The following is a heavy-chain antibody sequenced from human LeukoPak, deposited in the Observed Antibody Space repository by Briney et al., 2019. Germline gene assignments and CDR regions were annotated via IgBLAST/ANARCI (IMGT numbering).Heavy chain of an antibody. V-gene: IGHV3-30-3*01. J-gene: IGHJ4*02. CDR2: ISYDGNNK. CDR1: GFTFSRYA. CDR3: ARETEAFDY. Sequence: GGSLRLSCAASGFTFSRYAMHWVRQAPGKGLEWVAVISYDGNNKYYADSVKGRFTISRDNSKNTLSLQMNSLRTEDTAVYYCARETEAFDYWGQGTLVTVSS.